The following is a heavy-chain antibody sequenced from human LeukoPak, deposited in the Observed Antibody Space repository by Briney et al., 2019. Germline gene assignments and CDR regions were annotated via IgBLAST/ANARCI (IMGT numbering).Heavy chain of an antibody. CDR2: MSYDGSYK. CDR1: GFTFSSYG. CDR3: ARDGVVVVPAGYLYYYMDV. D-gene: IGHD2-2*01. Sequence: GGSLRLSCAASGFTFSSYGMHWVRQAPGKGLEWVAVMSYDGSYKYYAASVKGRFTISRDNSKSTLYLQVNGLRPEDTAVYFCARDGVVVVPAGYLYYYMDVWGKGTTVTVSS. J-gene: IGHJ6*03. V-gene: IGHV3-30*19.